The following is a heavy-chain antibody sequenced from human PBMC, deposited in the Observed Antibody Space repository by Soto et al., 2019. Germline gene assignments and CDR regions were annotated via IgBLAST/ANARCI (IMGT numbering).Heavy chain of an antibody. CDR3: ARGSSSGWYREGTRYFDY. Sequence: SETLSLTCAVYGGSFSGYYWSWIRQPPGKGLEWIGEINHSGSTNYNPSHKSRVTISVDTSKNQFSLKLSSVTAADTAVYYCARGSSSGWYREGTRYFDYWGQGTLVTVSS. J-gene: IGHJ4*02. D-gene: IGHD6-19*01. CDR1: GGSFSGYY. V-gene: IGHV4-34*01. CDR2: INHSGST.